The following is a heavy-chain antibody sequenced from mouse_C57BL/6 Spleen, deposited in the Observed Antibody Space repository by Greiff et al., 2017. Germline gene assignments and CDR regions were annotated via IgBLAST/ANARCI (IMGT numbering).Heavy chain of an antibody. CDR1: GYAFSSYW. CDR2: IYPGDGDT. CDR3: ARSFGYYLDY. Sequence: QVHVKQSGAELVKPGASVKISCKASGYAFSSYWMNWVKQRPGKGLEWIGQIYPGDGDTNYNGKFKGKATLTADKSSRTAYMQLSSLTSEDSAVYFCARSFGYYLDYWGQGTTLTVSS. D-gene: IGHD2-2*01. V-gene: IGHV1-80*01. J-gene: IGHJ2*01.